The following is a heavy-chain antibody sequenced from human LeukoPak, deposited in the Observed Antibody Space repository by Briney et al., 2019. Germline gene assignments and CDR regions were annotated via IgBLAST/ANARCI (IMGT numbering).Heavy chain of an antibody. CDR2: ISAYNGNT. Sequence: APVKVSCKASGYTFTSYGISWVRQAPGQGLEWMGWISAYNGNTNYAQKLQGRVTMTTDTSTSTAYMELRSLRSDDTAVYYRARDLPYYYDSSGYYYVPFFVDYWGQGTLVTVSS. V-gene: IGHV1-18*01. J-gene: IGHJ4*02. CDR3: ARDLPYYYDSSGYYYVPFFVDY. D-gene: IGHD3-22*01. CDR1: GYTFTSYG.